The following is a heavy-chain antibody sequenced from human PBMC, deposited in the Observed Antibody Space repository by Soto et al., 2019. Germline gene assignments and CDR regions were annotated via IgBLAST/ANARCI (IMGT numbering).Heavy chain of an antibody. Sequence: PSETLSLTCTVSGYSIRNGYYWGWIRQPPGKGLEWIGYVFYNGNGNYNPSLKSRVNISVDTSKNAFSLKLKSLTAADTAVYYCARDRLAYFESVGFDYWGPGTLVTVSS. CDR3: ARDRLAYFESVGFDY. V-gene: IGHV4-61*03. CDR1: GYSIRNGYY. D-gene: IGHD3-9*01. J-gene: IGHJ4*02. CDR2: VFYNGNG.